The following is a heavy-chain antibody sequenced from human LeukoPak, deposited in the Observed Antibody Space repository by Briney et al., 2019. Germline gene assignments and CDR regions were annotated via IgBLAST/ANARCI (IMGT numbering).Heavy chain of an antibody. V-gene: IGHV1-69*05. Sequence: GASVKVSCKASGGTFSSYAISWVRQAPGQGLEWMGGIIPIFGTANYAQKFQGRVTITTDESTSTAYMELSSLRSEDTAVYYCATSRERITIFGVVTPPYNWFGPWGQGTLVTVSS. CDR2: IIPIFGTA. CDR3: ATSRERITIFGVVTPPYNWFGP. D-gene: IGHD3-3*01. J-gene: IGHJ5*02. CDR1: GGTFSSYA.